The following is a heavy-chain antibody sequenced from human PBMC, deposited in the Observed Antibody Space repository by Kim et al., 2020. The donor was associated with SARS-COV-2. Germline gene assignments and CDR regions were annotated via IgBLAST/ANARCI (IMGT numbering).Heavy chain of an antibody. CDR3: TRVPSSNYCDY. J-gene: IGHJ4*02. CDR2: MFHSGST. Sequence: SETLSLTCTVSGYSISSGYYWGWIRQPPGKGLEWIGSMFHSGSTNYNPSLKSRVTISVDTSKNQLSLKLSSVTAADTAVYYCTRVPSSNYCDYWSQGTLV. V-gene: IGHV4-38-2*02. CDR1: GYSISSGYY.